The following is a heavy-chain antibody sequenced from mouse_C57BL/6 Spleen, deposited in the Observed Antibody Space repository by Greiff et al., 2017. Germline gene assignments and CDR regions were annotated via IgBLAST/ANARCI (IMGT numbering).Heavy chain of an antibody. J-gene: IGHJ3*01. CDR1: GYTFTSYT. V-gene: IGHV1-4*01. CDR2: INPSSGYT. D-gene: IGHD2-2*01. Sequence: QVQLQQSGAELARPGASVKMSCKASGYTFTSYTMHWVKQRPGQGLEWIGYINPSSGYTKYNQKFKDKDTLTADKSSSTAYMQLSSLTSEDSAVYYCARERGYEGFADWGQGTLVTVSA. CDR3: ARERGYEGFAD.